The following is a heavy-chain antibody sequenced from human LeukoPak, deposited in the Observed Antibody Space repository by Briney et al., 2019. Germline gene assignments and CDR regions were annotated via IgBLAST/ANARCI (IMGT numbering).Heavy chain of an antibody. CDR3: ARAPIWFGELSFDY. CDR2: ISAYNGST. D-gene: IGHD3-10*01. CDR1: GYTFTSYG. J-gene: IGHJ4*02. V-gene: IGHV1-18*01. Sequence: ASVKVSCKASGYTFTSYGISWVPQAPGQGLEWMGWISAYNGSTNYAQKLQGRVTMTTDTSTSTAYMELRSLRSDDTAVYYCARAPIWFGELSFDYWGQGTLVTVSS.